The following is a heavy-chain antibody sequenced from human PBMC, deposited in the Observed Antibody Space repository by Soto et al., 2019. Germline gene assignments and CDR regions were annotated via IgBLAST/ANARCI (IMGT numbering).Heavy chain of an antibody. CDR1: GDSISSIDYY. CDR3: ARAPFTIFGVVYYYGMDV. Sequence: SETLSLTCTVSGDSISSIDYYWSWIRHLPGKGLEWVGYIHRSGFAYYIPSLKSRVHLSLDTPKNQFSLNLSSVTAADTAVYYCARAPFTIFGVVYYYGMDVWGQGTTVTVSS. V-gene: IGHV4-30-4*08. CDR2: IHRSGFA. J-gene: IGHJ6*02. D-gene: IGHD3-3*01.